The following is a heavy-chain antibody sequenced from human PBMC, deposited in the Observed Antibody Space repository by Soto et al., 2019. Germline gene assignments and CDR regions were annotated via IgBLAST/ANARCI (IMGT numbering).Heavy chain of an antibody. J-gene: IGHJ4*02. V-gene: IGHV4-61*01. CDR1: GGSGNSGSHY. CDR2: ISYSGKA. Sequence: QVQLHESGPGLVKPSATLSLSCTVSGGSGNSGSHYWAWIRQPPWKGLEWLAHISYSGKADYNPPLRSRVTMSRDSARNQFSPRLTSVTAADTAVYYCARARGGSTLSLFYFDDWGQGTLVTVS. D-gene: IGHD2-21*01. CDR3: ARARGGSTLSLFYFDD.